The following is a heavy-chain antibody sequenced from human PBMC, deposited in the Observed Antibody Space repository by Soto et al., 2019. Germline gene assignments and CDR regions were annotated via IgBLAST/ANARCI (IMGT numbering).Heavy chain of an antibody. CDR1: GYTFTSYA. Sequence: QVQLVQSGAEVKKPGASVKVSCKASGYTFTSYAMHWVRQAPGQRLEWMGWINAGNGNTKYSQKFQGRVTITRDTSASTAYMELSSLRSEDTAVYYCARDPYCSGGSCYPVSFDPWGQGTLVTVSS. CDR3: ARDPYCSGGSCYPVSFDP. J-gene: IGHJ5*02. D-gene: IGHD2-15*01. CDR2: INAGNGNT. V-gene: IGHV1-3*01.